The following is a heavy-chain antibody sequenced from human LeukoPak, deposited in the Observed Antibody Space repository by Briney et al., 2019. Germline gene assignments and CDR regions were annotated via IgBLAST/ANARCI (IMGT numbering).Heavy chain of an antibody. CDR1: GGSISSSSYY. J-gene: IGHJ4*02. CDR2: IYHSGST. D-gene: IGHD6-13*01. CDR3: ARGAGTWYYFDY. Sequence: SETLSLTCTVSGGSISSSSYYWGWIRQPPGEGLEWIGYIYHSGSTYYNPSLKSRVTISVDRSKNQFSLKLSSVTAADTAVYYCARGAGTWYYFDYWGQGTLVTVSS. V-gene: IGHV4-39*07.